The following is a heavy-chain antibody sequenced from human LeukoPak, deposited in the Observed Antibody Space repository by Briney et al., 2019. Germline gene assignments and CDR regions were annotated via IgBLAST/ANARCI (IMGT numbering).Heavy chain of an antibody. CDR2: ISGSGGST. V-gene: IGHV3-23*01. Sequence: GSLRLSRAASGFTFSSYAMSWVGQAPGKGLEWVSAISGSGGSTYYANSVKGRFTISRDNSKNTLYLQINSLRAEDTAVYYCAKGVEQWLVLGGAAFDIWSQGTMVTVSS. J-gene: IGHJ3*02. CDR3: AKGVEQWLVLGGAAFDI. CDR1: GFTFSSYA. D-gene: IGHD6-19*01.